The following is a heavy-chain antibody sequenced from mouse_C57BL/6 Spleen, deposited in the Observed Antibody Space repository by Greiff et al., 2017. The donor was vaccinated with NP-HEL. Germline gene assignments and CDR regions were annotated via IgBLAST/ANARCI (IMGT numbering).Heavy chain of an antibody. CDR1: GYTFTSYW. CDR3: ARPYDYDGAMDY. V-gene: IGHV1-52*01. Sequence: QVHVKQPGAELVRPGSSVKLSCKASGYTFTSYWMHWVKQRPIQGLEWIGNIDPSDSETHYNQKFKDKATLTVDKSSSTAYMQLSSLTSEDSAVYYCARPYDYDGAMDYWGQGTSVTVSS. CDR2: IDPSDSET. D-gene: IGHD2-4*01. J-gene: IGHJ4*01.